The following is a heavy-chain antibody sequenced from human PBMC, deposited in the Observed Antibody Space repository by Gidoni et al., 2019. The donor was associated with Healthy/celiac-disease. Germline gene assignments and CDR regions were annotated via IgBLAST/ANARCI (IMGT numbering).Heavy chain of an antibody. CDR2: IKSKTDGGTT. CDR1: GFPFRIPW. V-gene: IGHV3-15*01. Sequence: EVQLVESGGGLVKPGGSLSLSFPASGFPFRIPWMIWVRQAPGKGLEWVGRIKSKTDGGTTDYAAPVKGRFTISRDDSKNTLYLQMNSLKTEDTAVYYCTTDGYYDFWSGPIDYWGQGTLVTVSS. J-gene: IGHJ4*02. CDR3: TTDGYYDFWSGPIDY. D-gene: IGHD3-3*01.